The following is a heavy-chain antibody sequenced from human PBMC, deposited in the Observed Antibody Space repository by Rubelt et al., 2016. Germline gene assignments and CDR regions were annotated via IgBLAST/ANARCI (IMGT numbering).Heavy chain of an antibody. CDR2: ISGSGGST. Sequence: EVQLLESGGGLVQPGGSLRLSCAASGFTFSSYWMHWVRQAPGKGLVWVSAISGSGGSTYYADSVKGRFTISRDNSKNTLYLQRNSLRAEDTAIYYCARKPGGFDYWGQGTLVTVSS. CDR3: ARKPGGFDY. D-gene: IGHD1-14*01. V-gene: IGHV3-23*01. J-gene: IGHJ4*02. CDR1: GFTFSSYW.